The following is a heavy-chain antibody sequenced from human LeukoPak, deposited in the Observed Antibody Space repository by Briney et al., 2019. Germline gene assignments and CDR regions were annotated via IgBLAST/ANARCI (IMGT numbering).Heavy chain of an antibody. CDR2: ISGSGGSS. CDR3: AMHVGYCSSTSCSPGGTFDY. Sequence: GSLSCYCAGSGFTFSSYAMSWLRQAPGQGLKWVSAISGSGGSSYYADSGKGRFTISRANCKNTLYLQMTSLRAEDTAVYYCAMHVGYCSSTSCSPGGTFDYWGQGTLVTVSS. V-gene: IGHV3-23*01. CDR1: GFTFSSYA. J-gene: IGHJ4*02. D-gene: IGHD2-2*01.